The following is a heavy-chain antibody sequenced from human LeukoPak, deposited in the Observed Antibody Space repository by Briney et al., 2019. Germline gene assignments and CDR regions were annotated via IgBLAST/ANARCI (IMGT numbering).Heavy chain of an antibody. J-gene: IGHJ4*02. D-gene: IGHD3-10*01. CDR2: IYPGDSDT. CDR3: ARQTRDGSGSRGYSFDF. CDR1: GHIFTNNW. Sequence: GESLKISCKGSGHIFTNNWIGWVRQMRGKGLEWMGIIYPGDSDTRYSPSFEGQVTISADKSISTAYLQWSSLKASDTAMYYCARQTRDGSGSRGYSFDFWGQGNLVTVSS. V-gene: IGHV5-51*01.